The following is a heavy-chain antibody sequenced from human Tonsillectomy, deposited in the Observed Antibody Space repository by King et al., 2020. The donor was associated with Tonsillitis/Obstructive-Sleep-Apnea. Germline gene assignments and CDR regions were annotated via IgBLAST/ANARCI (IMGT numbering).Heavy chain of an antibody. V-gene: IGHV3-21*01. J-gene: IGHJ3*02. CDR1: GFTFSSYS. CDR3: ARDRGKSTDAFDI. Sequence: VQLVESGGGLVKPGGSLRLSCAAAGFTFSSYSMNWVRQAPGKGLELGSSISISISYLYYADAVKGLFTISGDNAKNSLYLQMNSLRAEDTAVYYCARDRGKSTDAFDIWGQGTMVTVSS. D-gene: IGHD4-23*01. CDR2: ISISISYL.